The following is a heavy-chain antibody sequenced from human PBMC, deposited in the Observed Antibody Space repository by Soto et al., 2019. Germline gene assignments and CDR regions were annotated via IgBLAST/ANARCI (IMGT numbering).Heavy chain of an antibody. Sequence: SETLSLTCTVSGDSISSSYWSWIRQPPGKGLEWIGYMYYSGSTSYNPSLNSRVTLSVDTSKSQFFLKLSFVTAADTAVYYCARHRALNWFDPWGQGTLVTVSS. CDR2: MYYSGST. CDR1: GDSISSSY. J-gene: IGHJ5*02. CDR3: ARHRALNWFDP. V-gene: IGHV4-59*08.